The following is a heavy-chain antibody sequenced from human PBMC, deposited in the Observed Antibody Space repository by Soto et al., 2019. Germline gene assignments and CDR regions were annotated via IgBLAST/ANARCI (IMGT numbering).Heavy chain of an antibody. CDR3: AKTATDALTATIFGVVMSSPYYYYDMDV. D-gene: IGHD3-3*01. Sequence: GGSLKLSCAASGFTFSSYAMSWVRQAPGKGLEWVSAISGSGGSTYYADSVKGRSTISRDNSKNTLYLQMNSMRAEDTAVSYCAKTATDALTATIFGVVMSSPYYYYDMDVWGKGTTVTVSS. CDR2: ISGSGGST. CDR1: GFTFSSYA. J-gene: IGHJ6*03. V-gene: IGHV3-23*01.